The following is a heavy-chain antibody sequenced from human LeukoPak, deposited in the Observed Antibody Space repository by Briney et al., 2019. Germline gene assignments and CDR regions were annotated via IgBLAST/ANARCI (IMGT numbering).Heavy chain of an antibody. V-gene: IGHV3-48*03. CDR3: ASFPGSGWSIRYYYYYYMDV. Sequence: PGGSLRLSCAASGFTFSSYEMNWDRQAPGKGLEWVSYISSSGSTIYHADSVKGRFTISRDNAKNSLYLQMNSLRAEDTAVYYCASFPGSGWSIRYYYYYYMDVWGKGTTVTVSS. D-gene: IGHD6-19*01. CDR2: ISSSGSTI. J-gene: IGHJ6*03. CDR1: GFTFSSYE.